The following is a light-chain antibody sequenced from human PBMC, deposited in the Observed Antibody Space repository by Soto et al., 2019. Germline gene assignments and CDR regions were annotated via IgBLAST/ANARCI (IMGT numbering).Light chain of an antibody. V-gene: IGKV3-20*01. J-gene: IGKJ1*01. Sequence: EIVLTQSPGILSLSPGERATLSCRASQSVSNNYLAWYQQKPGQAPRLIIYDASSRVTGIPDRFSGSGSGTDFTLTISILEPEDCAVYSCKQYVGSLRTFGQGTKVEIK. CDR3: KQYVGSLRT. CDR2: DAS. CDR1: QSVSNNY.